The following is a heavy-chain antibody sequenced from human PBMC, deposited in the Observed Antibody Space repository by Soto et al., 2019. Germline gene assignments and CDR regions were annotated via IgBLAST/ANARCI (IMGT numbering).Heavy chain of an antibody. CDR2: IRSKAYGGTT. D-gene: IGHD3-9*01. V-gene: IGHV3-49*03. CDR1: GFTFGDYA. CDR3: TRALFPYYDILTGPY. Sequence: GGSLRLSCTASGFTFGDYAMSWFRQAPWKGLEWVGFIRSKAYGGTTEYAASVKGRFTISRDDSKSIAYLQMNSLKTEDTAVYYCTRALFPYYDILTGPYWGQGTLVTVSS. J-gene: IGHJ4*02.